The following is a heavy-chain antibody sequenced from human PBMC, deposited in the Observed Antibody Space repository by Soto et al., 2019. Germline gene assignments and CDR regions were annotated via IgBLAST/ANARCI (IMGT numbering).Heavy chain of an antibody. CDR2: INHSGST. CDR1: GGSFSGYY. J-gene: IGHJ4*02. CDR3: ARALRGYYFDY. V-gene: IGHV4-34*01. Sequence: PSETLSLTCAVYGGSFSGYYWSWIRQPPGKGLEWIGEINHSGSTNYNPSFKSRVTISVDTSKNQFSLKLSSVTAADTAVYYCARALRGYYFDYWGQGTLVTVSS.